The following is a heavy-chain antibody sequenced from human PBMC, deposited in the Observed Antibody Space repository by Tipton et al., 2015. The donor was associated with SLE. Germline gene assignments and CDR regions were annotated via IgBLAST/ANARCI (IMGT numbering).Heavy chain of an antibody. J-gene: IGHJ4*02. CDR1: DGFIRSTNYY. D-gene: IGHD5-12*01. CDR3: ARRHYSGPFDS. V-gene: IGHV4-39*07. CDR2: IFYTGST. Sequence: LRLSCTVSDGFIRSTNYYWGWIRQPPGKGLEWIGSIFYTGSTYYNPSLKSRVSFSIDTSKHQFSLKLNSVTAADTAVYYCARRHYSGPFDSWGQGTLVTVSS.